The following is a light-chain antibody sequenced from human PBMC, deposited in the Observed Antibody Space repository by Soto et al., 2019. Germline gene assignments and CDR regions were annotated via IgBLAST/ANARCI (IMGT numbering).Light chain of an antibody. J-gene: IGLJ7*02. CDR1: ISDVGGYNY. CDR2: EVS. V-gene: IGLV2-8*01. CDR3: AAYARSKKYVA. Sequence: QSALTQPPSASGSPGQSVTISCTGTISDVGGYNYVSWYQQHPGKAPKLMIYEVSERPSGVPDRFSGSKSGNTASLTVSGLKGVGVGDFFTAAYARSKKYVAFGGGTQLTPL.